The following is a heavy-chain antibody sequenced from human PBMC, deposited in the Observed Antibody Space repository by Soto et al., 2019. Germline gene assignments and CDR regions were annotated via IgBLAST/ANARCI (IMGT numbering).Heavy chain of an antibody. V-gene: IGHV4-61*08. D-gene: IGHD1-26*01. J-gene: IGHJ4*02. CDR3: ARDQSGSYYGFDY. CDR2: ISYSGST. Sequence: SVTRSLTFTVSGGSVSRGGYCWSWIRQPPGKGLEWIGYISYSGSTKYNPSLKSRVTMSVDSSKNQFSLKLSSVTAADTAVYYCARDQSGSYYGFDYWGQGTLVTVSS. CDR1: GGSVSRGGYC.